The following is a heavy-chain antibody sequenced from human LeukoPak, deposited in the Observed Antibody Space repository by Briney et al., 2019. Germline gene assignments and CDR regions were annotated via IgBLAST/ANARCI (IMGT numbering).Heavy chain of an antibody. J-gene: IGHJ4*02. CDR1: GFTFSSYA. CDR3: AREGVWGSYRYFDY. D-gene: IGHD3-16*02. V-gene: IGHV3-30-3*01. Sequence: PGRSLRLSCAASGFTFSSYAMHWVRQAPGKGLEWVAVISYDGSNKYYADSVKGRFTISRDKSKNTLYLQMNSLRAEDTAVYYCAREGVWGSYRYFDYWGQGTLVTVSS. CDR2: ISYDGSNK.